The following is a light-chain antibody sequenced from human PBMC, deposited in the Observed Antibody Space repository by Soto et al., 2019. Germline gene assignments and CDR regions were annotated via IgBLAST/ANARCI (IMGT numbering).Light chain of an antibody. CDR2: EVS. V-gene: IGLV2-14*01. CDR3: SSYARRSTVI. Sequence: QSALTQPASVSGSPGQSITISCTGTTSGVGGYNYVSWYQQHPGKAPKLMIYEVSNRPSGVSNRFSGSKSGNTASLTISGLQAEDEADYYCSSYARRSTVIFGGGTQLTVL. J-gene: IGLJ2*01. CDR1: TSGVGGYNY.